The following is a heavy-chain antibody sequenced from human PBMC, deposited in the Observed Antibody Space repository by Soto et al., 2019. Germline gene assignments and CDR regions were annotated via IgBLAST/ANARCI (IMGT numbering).Heavy chain of an antibody. J-gene: IGHJ3*02. CDR1: GHTFTSYY. CDR2: INPSGGST. Sequence: ASVKVSCKASGHTFTSYYMHWVRQAPGQGLEWMGIINPSGGSTSYAQKFQGRVTMTRDTSTSAVYMELSSLRSEDTAVYYCASTHSVAGTMGAFDIWGQGTMVTVSS. V-gene: IGHV1-46*03. CDR3: ASTHSVAGTMGAFDI. D-gene: IGHD6-19*01.